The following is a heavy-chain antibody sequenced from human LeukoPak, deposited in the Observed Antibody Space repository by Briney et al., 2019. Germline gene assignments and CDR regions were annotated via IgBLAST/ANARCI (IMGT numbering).Heavy chain of an antibody. V-gene: IGHV4-34*01. CDR1: AESYRGFD. D-gene: IGHD3-3*01. CDR3: ASYDFWSGYTFDY. J-gene: IGHJ4*02. Sequence: SETLSLTCALYAESYRGFDCSWIPEPPGRGRECIGEINNGGSTNYNPSVKSRVTISVDKSKNEFSLKLSSVTAADTAVYYCASYDFWSGYTFDYWGQGTLVSVSS. CDR2: INNGGST.